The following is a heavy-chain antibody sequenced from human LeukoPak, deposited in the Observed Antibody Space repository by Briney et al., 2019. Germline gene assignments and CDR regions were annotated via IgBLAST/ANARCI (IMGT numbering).Heavy chain of an antibody. V-gene: IGHV3-30*04. J-gene: IGHJ4*02. D-gene: IGHD5-12*01. Sequence: GGSLRLSSAASGFTFSSYAMHWVRPAPGKGLEWVAVISYDGSNKYYADSVKGRFTISRDNSKNTLYLQMNSLRAEDTAVYYCAKDWTGSGYDSGFDYWGQGTLVTVSS. CDR1: GFTFSSYA. CDR3: AKDWTGSGYDSGFDY. CDR2: ISYDGSNK.